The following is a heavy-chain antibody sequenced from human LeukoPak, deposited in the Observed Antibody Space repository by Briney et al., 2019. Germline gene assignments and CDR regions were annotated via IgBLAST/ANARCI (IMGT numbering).Heavy chain of an antibody. CDR3: ASAPILRGEAGEQYKYGMDV. CDR2: VYHDGTP. V-gene: IGHV4-4*02. J-gene: IGHJ6*02. D-gene: IGHD1-1*01. CDR1: VASISSGNW. Sequence: SETLSLTCAVSVASISSGNWWSCVLQSPGKGLEWFGEVYHDGTPNYNPSLNSRVTIPADTFKNHFSLKLTSVTAADTAVYYCASAPILRGEAGEQYKYGMDVWGQGTTVIVSS.